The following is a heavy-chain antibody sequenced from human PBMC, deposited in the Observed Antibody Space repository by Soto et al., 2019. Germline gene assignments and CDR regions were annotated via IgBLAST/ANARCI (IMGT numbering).Heavy chain of an antibody. CDR2: IVVGNGHT. Sequence: SVKVSGKASGFTFGSSAVQWVRQARGQRLEWIGWIVVGNGHTNYAQKFQERVTITRDMSTGTAYMELSSLRSEDTAVYYCAGRYCSGGSCYNYYGMDVWGRGTTVTVSS. CDR1: GFTFGSSA. CDR3: AGRYCSGGSCYNYYGMDV. D-gene: IGHD2-15*01. V-gene: IGHV1-58*01. J-gene: IGHJ6*02.